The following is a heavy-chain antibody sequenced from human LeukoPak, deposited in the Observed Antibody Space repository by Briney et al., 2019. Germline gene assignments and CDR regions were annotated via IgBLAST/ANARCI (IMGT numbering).Heavy chain of an antibody. D-gene: IGHD3-3*02. CDR1: GYTFSDFY. J-gene: IGHJ4*02. CDR3: ARVRLADERAWAY. Sequence: ASVKVSCKASGYTFSDFYIHWVRQAPGQGLEYVGWITLKSGDTYSPQRFQGRVTITRDASISTAYMELSSLRSDDTAVYFCARVRLADERAWAYWGQGTLVTVSS. V-gene: IGHV1-2*02. CDR2: ITLKSGDT.